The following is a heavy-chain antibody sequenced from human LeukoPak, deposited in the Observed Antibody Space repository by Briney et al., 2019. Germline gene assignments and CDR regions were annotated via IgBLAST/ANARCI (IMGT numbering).Heavy chain of an antibody. J-gene: IGHJ4*02. D-gene: IGHD6-6*01. CDR1: GFTVSSNS. Sequence: GGSLRLSCTVSGFTVSSNSMSWVRQAPGKGLEWVSFIYSDNTHYSDSVKGRFTISRDNSKNTLYLQMNSLRAEDTAVYYCAEYSSSSGFDYWGQGTLVTVSS. CDR2: IYSDNT. V-gene: IGHV3-53*01. CDR3: AEYSSSSGFDY.